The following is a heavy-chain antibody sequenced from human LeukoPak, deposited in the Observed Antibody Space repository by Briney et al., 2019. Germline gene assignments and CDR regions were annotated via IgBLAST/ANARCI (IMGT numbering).Heavy chain of an antibody. J-gene: IGHJ4*02. Sequence: KSGGSLRLSCAASGFTFSSYSMNWVRQAPGKGLEWVSSISSSSSYIYYADSVKGRFTISRENAKNSLYLQMNSLRAGDTAVYYCARGSIVRGDLDYWGQGTLVTVSS. V-gene: IGHV3-21*01. CDR1: GFTFSSYS. CDR3: ARGSIVRGDLDY. D-gene: IGHD3-10*01. CDR2: ISSSSSYI.